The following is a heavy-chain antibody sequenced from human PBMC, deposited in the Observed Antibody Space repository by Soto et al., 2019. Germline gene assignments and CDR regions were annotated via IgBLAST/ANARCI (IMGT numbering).Heavy chain of an antibody. CDR1: GYTFAAYY. V-gene: IGHV1-2*02. Sequence: QVQLVQSGAEVKKPGASVKVSCKTSGYTFAAYYIHWIRQAPGQGLEWMGWINPTSGGTVYAPNFKDRVTMTRDTTISTAHMELRMLNSDDTAVYYCARDPYYGDYWGYFFDSWGQGTPVTVSS. D-gene: IGHD4-17*01. J-gene: IGHJ4*02. CDR2: INPTSGGT. CDR3: ARDPYYGDYWGYFFDS.